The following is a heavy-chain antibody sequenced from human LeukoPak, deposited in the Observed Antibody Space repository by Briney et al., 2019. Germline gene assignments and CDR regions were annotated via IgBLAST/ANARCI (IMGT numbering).Heavy chain of an antibody. CDR2: IYYSGST. J-gene: IGHJ4*02. V-gene: IGHV4-39*01. CDR3: ARRGRGVATQGFDY. D-gene: IGHD5-12*01. Sequence: PSETLSLTCTVSGGSISSSSYYWGWIRQPPGKGLEWIGSIYYSGSTYYNPSLKSRVTISVDTSKNQFSLKLSSVTAADMAVYYCARRGRGVATQGFDYWGQGTLVTVSS. CDR1: GGSISSSSYY.